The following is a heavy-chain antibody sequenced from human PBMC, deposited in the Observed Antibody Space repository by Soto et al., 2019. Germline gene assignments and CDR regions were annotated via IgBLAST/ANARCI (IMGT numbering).Heavy chain of an antibody. CDR1: GFTFSSYE. V-gene: IGHV3-48*03. J-gene: IGHJ5*02. D-gene: IGHD2-15*01. CDR2: ISSSGSTI. Sequence: LRLSCAASGFTFSSYEMNWVRQAPGKGLEWVSYISSSGSTIYYADSVKGRFTISRDNAKNSLYLQMNSLRAEDTAVYYCARVWIAARREGNWSDPWGQGTLVTVSS. CDR3: ARVWIAARREGNWSDP.